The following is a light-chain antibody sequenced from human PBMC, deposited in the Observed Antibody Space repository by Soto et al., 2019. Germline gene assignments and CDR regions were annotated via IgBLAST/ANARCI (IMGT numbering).Light chain of an antibody. V-gene: IGKV3D-20*02. CDR2: GAS. CDR3: QQRSNWPHSIT. J-gene: IGKJ5*01. CDR1: QSVSNNY. Sequence: EIVLTQSPGTLSLSPGERATLSCRASQSVSNNYLAWYQQKPGQAPRLLIYGASNRATGIPDRFSGSGSETDFTLTISSLEPEDFAVYYCQQRSNWPHSITFGQGTRLEIK.